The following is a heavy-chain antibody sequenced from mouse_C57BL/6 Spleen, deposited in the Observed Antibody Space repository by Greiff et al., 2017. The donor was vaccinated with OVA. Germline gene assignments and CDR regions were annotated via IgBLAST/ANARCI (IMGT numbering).Heavy chain of an antibody. V-gene: IGHV1-50*01. CDR2: IDPSDSYT. J-gene: IGHJ3*01. Sequence: QVQLQQPGAELVKPGASVKLSCKASGYTFTSYWMQWVKQRPGQGLEWIGEIDPSDSYTNYNQKFKGKATLTVDTSSSTAYMQLSRLTSEDSAVYYCARSPHSEGFAYWGQGTLVTVSA. CDR3: ARSPHSEGFAY. CDR1: GYTFTSYW.